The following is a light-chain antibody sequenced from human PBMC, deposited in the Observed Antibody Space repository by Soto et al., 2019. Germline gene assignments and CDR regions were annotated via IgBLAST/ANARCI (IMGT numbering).Light chain of an antibody. CDR2: GAS. CDR1: QRVSSD. CDR3: QQYNNWPSIT. V-gene: IGKV3-15*01. J-gene: IGKJ5*01. Sequence: EIVMTQSPATLSVSPGERATLSCSASQRVSSDLAWHQQKPGQAPRLLIYGASTTAPGIPARFSGSGSGAEFTLTISRLQSEDFAVYDCQQYNNWPSITVGQGPRLEIK.